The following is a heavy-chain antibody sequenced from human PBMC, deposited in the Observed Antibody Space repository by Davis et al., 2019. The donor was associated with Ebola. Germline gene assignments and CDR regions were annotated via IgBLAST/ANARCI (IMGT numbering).Heavy chain of an antibody. D-gene: IGHD6-19*01. Sequence: MPSETLSLTCAVYGGSFSGYYWSWIRQPPGKGLEWIGYIYYSGSTNYNPSLKSRVTISVDTSKNQFSLKRSSVTAADTAVYYCARQIGWGSGWYSGNNWFDPWGQGTLVTVSS. CDR3: ARQIGWGSGWYSGNNWFDP. CDR2: IYYSGST. V-gene: IGHV4-59*08. CDR1: GGSFSGYY. J-gene: IGHJ5*02.